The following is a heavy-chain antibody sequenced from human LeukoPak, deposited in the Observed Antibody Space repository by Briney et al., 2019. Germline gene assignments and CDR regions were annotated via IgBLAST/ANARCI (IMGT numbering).Heavy chain of an antibody. D-gene: IGHD3-10*01. CDR1: GGTFSSYA. V-gene: IGHV1-69*13. Sequence: SVKVSCKASGGTFSSYAISWVRQAPGQGLEWMGGIIPIFGTANYAQKFQGRVTITADESTSTAYMELSSLRSEDTAVYYCAREPRSYYNTGGSARVYMDVWGKGTTVTISS. J-gene: IGHJ6*03. CDR2: IIPIFGTA. CDR3: AREPRSYYNTGGSARVYMDV.